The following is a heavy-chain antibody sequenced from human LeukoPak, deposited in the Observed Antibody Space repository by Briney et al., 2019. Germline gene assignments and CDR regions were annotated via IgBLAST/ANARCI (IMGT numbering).Heavy chain of an antibody. CDR1: GFTFSSYA. V-gene: IGHV3-23*01. CDR2: IIGSGGST. J-gene: IGHJ3*01. CDR3: AKAFQRGGERDAFAF. D-gene: IGHD3-16*01. Sequence: GGSLRLSCAASGFTFSSYAMSWVRQAPGKGLEWVSAIIGSGGSTNYADSVKGRFTISRDNSKNTLYLQMNSLGADDTAVYYGAKAFQRGGERDAFAFWGQGTLVTVSS.